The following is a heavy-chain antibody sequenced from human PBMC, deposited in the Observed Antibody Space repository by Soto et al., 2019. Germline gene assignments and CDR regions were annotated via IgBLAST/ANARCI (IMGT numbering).Heavy chain of an antibody. V-gene: IGHV3-33*01. Sequence: PGGSLRLSCAASGFTFSSYGMHWVRQAPGKGLEWVAVIWYDGSNKYYADSVKGRFTISRDNSKNTLYLQMNSLRAEDTAVYYCARAPITLVRGAATNYGMDVWGQGTTVTVS. J-gene: IGHJ6*02. D-gene: IGHD3-10*01. CDR3: ARAPITLVRGAATNYGMDV. CDR2: IWYDGSNK. CDR1: GFTFSSYG.